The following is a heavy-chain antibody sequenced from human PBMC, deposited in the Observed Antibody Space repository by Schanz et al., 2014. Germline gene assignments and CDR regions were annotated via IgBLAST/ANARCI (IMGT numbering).Heavy chain of an antibody. V-gene: IGHV1-18*01. Sequence: QVQLVQSGAEVKKPGASVWVSCKASGYTFTTYAMSWVRQAPGQGLEWVGWISVYTGNTKYGQKVQGRVTMTADTSTNTAYMELRSLRSDDTAVYYCAKAEYDILTDSYSRLDPWGQGTLVTVSS. CDR2: ISVYTGNT. CDR3: AKAEYDILTDSYSRLDP. J-gene: IGHJ5*02. D-gene: IGHD3-9*01. CDR1: GYTFTTYA.